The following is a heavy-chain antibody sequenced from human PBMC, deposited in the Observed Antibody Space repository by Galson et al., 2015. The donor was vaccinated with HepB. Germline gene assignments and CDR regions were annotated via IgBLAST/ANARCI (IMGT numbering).Heavy chain of an antibody. CDR1: GYTFTSYA. J-gene: IGHJ2*01. CDR2: INAGNGNT. D-gene: IGHD3-3*01. V-gene: IGHV1-3*01. CDR3: ARTIFGVVIGDWYFDL. Sequence: SVKVSCKASGYTFTSYAMHWVRQAPGQGLEWMGWINAGNGNTKYSQKFQGRVTITRDTSASTAYMELSSLRSEDTAVYYCARTIFGVVIGDWYFDLWGRGTLVTVSS.